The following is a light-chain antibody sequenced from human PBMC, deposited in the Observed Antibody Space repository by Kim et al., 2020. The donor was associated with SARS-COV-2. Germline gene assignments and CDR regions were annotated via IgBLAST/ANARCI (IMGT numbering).Light chain of an antibody. CDR1: QGISNY. V-gene: IGKV1-27*01. CDR3: QNYNSAPLT. J-gene: IGKJ4*01. Sequence: ASVGDRVTITCRASQGISNYLVWYQHKPGNVPKLLIYAASTLQSGVPSRFSGSGSGTDFTLTISSLQPEDVATYYCQNYNSAPLTFGGGTKVDIK. CDR2: AAS.